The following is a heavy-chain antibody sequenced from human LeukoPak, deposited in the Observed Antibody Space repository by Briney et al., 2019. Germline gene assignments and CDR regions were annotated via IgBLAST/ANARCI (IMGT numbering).Heavy chain of an antibody. D-gene: IGHD2-15*01. CDR3: ARGRGYCSGASCDIDY. V-gene: IGHV3-48*04. CDR1: GFTFNDYS. CDR2: IISRGDTT. Sequence: GGSLRLSCAASGFTFNDYSMNWVGQAPGKGLEWVSNIISRGDTTHYADSVKGRFSISRDNAKNSVFLQLNSLRAEDTAVYYCARGRGYCSGASCDIDYWGQGTLVTVSS. J-gene: IGHJ4*02.